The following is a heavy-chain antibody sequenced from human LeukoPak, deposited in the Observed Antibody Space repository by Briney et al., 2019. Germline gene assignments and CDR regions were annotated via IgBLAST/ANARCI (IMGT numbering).Heavy chain of an antibody. D-gene: IGHD4-17*01. CDR1: GGSISSYY. Sequence: KPSATLSLTCPVSGGSISSYYWSWIRQPPGKGQEWIGYIYYSGSTNYNPSLKSRVTISVDTSKNQFSLKLSSVTAADTAVYYCARDKEGDYHDYWGQGTLVTVSS. CDR3: ARDKEGDYHDY. CDR2: IYYSGST. V-gene: IGHV4-59*01. J-gene: IGHJ4*02.